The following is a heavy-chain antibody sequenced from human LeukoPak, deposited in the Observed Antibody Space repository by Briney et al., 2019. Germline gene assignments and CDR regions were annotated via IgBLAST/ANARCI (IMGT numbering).Heavy chain of an antibody. CDR3: ARDSALLRYFDWLPMGAFDI. CDR1: GYTSTSYA. Sequence: ASVKVSCKASGYTSTSYAITWVRQAPGQGLEWVGWISAYNGNTNYAQKLQARVTMTTDTSTNTAYMELKSLRSDDTAVYYCARDSALLRYFDWLPMGAFDIWGQGTMVTVSS. CDR2: ISAYNGNT. V-gene: IGHV1-18*01. J-gene: IGHJ3*02. D-gene: IGHD3-9*01.